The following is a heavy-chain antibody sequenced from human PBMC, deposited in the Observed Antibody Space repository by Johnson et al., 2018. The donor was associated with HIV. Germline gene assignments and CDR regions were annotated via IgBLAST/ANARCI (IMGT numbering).Heavy chain of an antibody. J-gene: IGHJ3*02. D-gene: IGHD1-26*01. CDR1: GFTFSSYA. CDR2: IYSGGST. CDR3: ARERWSGELPVAFDI. Sequence: MLLVESGGGLVQPGGSLRLSCAASGFTFSSYAMHWVRQAPGKGLEWVSVIYSGGSTYYADSVKGRFTISRANSKNTLYLQMNSLRAEDTAVYYCARERWSGELPVAFDIWGQGTMVTVSS. V-gene: IGHV3-66*01.